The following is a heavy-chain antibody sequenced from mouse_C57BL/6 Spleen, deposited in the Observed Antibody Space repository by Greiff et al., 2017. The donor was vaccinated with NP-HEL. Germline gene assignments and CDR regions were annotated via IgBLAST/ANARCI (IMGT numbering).Heavy chain of an antibody. CDR3: TRDDDYVGAY. V-gene: IGHV5-9-1*02. J-gene: IGHJ3*01. Sequence: EVKLQESGEGLVKPGGSLKLSCAASGFTFSSYAMSWVRQTPEKRLEWVAYISSGGDYIYYADTVKGRFTISRDNARNTLYLQMSSLKSEDTAMYYCTRDDDYVGAYWGQGTLVTVSA. CDR2: ISSGGDYI. CDR1: GFTFSSYA. D-gene: IGHD2-4*01.